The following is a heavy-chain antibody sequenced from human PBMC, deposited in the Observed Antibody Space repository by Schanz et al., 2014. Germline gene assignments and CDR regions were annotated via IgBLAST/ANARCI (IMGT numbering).Heavy chain of an antibody. D-gene: IGHD2-8*02. CDR1: GGSISSGVHY. V-gene: IGHV4-61*02. CDR3: ARDSLRGSTGGYGMDV. J-gene: IGHJ6*02. Sequence: QVLLQESGPVLVKPSETLSLTCTVSGGSISSGVHYWSWVRQPAGRGLEWIGRIYISGSTRFNPSLKSRVTMSLDTSKNQFSRKVRSVTAADTAVYYCARDSLRGSTGGYGMDVWGQGTTVTVSS. CDR2: IYISGST.